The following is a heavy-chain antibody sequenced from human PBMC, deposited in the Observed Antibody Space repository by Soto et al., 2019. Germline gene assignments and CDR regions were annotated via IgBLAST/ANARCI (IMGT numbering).Heavy chain of an antibody. CDR3: TTRSFGTVRFDY. V-gene: IGHV3-15*01. Sequence: EVQLVESGGGLVKPGGSLRLSCAASGFTFSNAWMSWVRQAPGKGLEWVCRIKSKTDGGTTDYAAPVKGRFTISRDDSKNTLYLQMNSLKTEDTAVYYCTTRSFGTVRFDYWGQGTLVTVSS. J-gene: IGHJ4*02. CDR2: IKSKTDGGTT. D-gene: IGHD3-16*01. CDR1: GFTFSNAW.